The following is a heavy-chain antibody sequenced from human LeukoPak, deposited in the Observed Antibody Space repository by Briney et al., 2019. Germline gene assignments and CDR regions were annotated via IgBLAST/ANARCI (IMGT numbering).Heavy chain of an antibody. V-gene: IGHV3-23*01. D-gene: IGHD4-17*01. Sequence: GGSLRLSCGASGFTFSSYAMSWVRQAPGKGLEWVSAISGSGGSTYYADSVKGRFTISRDNSKNTLYLQMNSLRAEDTAVYYCARRNGLRHHWFDPWGQGTLVTVSS. CDR3: ARRNGLRHHWFDP. CDR2: ISGSGGST. CDR1: GFTFSSYA. J-gene: IGHJ5*02.